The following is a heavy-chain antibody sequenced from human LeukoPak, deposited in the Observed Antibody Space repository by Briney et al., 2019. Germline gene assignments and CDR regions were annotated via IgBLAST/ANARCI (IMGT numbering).Heavy chain of an antibody. CDR2: IYYSGST. CDR3: ATEVITNWFDP. V-gene: IGHV4-39*01. CDR1: GGSISSSSYY. J-gene: IGHJ5*02. Sequence: PSETLSLTCTVSGGSISSSSYYWGWIRQPPGKGLEWIGSIYYSGSTYYNPSFKSRVTISVDTSKNQFSLKLSSVTAADTAVYYCATEVITNWFDPWGQGTLVTVSS. D-gene: IGHD3-16*02.